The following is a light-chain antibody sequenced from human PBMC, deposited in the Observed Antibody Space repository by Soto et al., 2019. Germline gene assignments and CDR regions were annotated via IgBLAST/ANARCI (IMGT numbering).Light chain of an antibody. V-gene: IGKV1-39*01. Sequence: DIQMTQSPSTLSASVGDRVTISCRASQSISRWLAWYQQKPGKAPKLLIYAASSLQTGVPSRFSGSGSGTDFTLTISSLQPEDFATYYCQQTYSTPPETFGQGTKVDIK. CDR1: QSISRW. CDR2: AAS. J-gene: IGKJ1*01. CDR3: QQTYSTPPET.